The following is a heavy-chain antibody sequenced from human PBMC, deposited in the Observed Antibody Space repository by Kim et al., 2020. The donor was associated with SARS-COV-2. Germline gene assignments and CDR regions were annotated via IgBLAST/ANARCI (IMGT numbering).Heavy chain of an antibody. Sequence: ASVKVSCKASGYTFTSYAMHWVRQAPGQRLEWMGWINAGNGNTKYSQKFQGRVTITRDTSASTAYMELSSLRSEDTAVYYCARDMGYCGGDCMPDYWGQGTLVTVSS. CDR3: ARDMGYCGGDCMPDY. V-gene: IGHV1-3*01. D-gene: IGHD2-21*02. CDR2: INAGNGNT. J-gene: IGHJ4*02. CDR1: GYTFTSYA.